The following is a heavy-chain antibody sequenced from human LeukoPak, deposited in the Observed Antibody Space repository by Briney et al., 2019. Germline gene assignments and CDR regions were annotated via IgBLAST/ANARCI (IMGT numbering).Heavy chain of an antibody. V-gene: IGHV3-30*01. Sequence: SGRSLRLSCAASGFTFSSYTMHWVRQAPGKGLEWVAVISYDGGDQYYADSVKGRFTSSRDSSKNTLYLQMNCLRAEDTALYYCTRGGNSSPYYFDYWGQGTLVTVSS. CDR1: GFTFSSYT. J-gene: IGHJ4*02. CDR3: TRGGNSSPYYFDY. CDR2: ISYDGGDQ. D-gene: IGHD6-13*01.